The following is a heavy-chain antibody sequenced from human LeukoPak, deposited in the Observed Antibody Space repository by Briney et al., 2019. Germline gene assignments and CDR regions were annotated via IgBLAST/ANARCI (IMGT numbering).Heavy chain of an antibody. CDR3: ARDSGMVRGGINAFDI. CDR1: GYTFTSYG. J-gene: IGHJ3*02. V-gene: IGHV1-18*01. Sequence: ASVKVSCKASGYTFTSYGISWVRQAPGQGLEWMGWISAYNGNTNYAQKLQGRVTMTTDTSTSTAYMELRSLRSDDTAVYYCARDSGMVRGGINAFDIWAKGQWSPSLQ. D-gene: IGHD3-10*01. CDR2: ISAYNGNT.